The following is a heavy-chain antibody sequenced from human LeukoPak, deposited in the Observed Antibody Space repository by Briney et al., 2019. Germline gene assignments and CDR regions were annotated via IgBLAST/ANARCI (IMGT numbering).Heavy chain of an antibody. CDR2: ISSSSDSI. D-gene: IGHD3-3*01. CDR3: ARLLRRSGYYADY. V-gene: IGHV3-21*01. J-gene: IGHJ4*02. CDR1: EFTFSSYK. Sequence: PGGSLRLSCAASEFTFSSYKMIWVRQAPGKGLEWVSSISSSSDSISYADSVKGRFTVSRDNAKKSLYLLMSSLRAEDTAVYYCARLLRRSGYYADYWGQGTLVTVSS.